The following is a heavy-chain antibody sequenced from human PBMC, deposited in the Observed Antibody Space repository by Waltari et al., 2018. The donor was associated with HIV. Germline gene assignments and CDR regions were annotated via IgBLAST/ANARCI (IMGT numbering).Heavy chain of an antibody. J-gene: IGHJ2*01. CDR3: ARRYGYSSSQYFDL. V-gene: IGHV4-39*01. CDR2: IYYSGST. Sequence: QLQLQESGPGLVKPSETLSLTCTVSGGSISSSSYYWGWIRQPPGKGLEWIGSIYYSGSTYSTPALKGRVTISVDTSKNQFSLKLSSVTAADTAVYYCARRYGYSSSQYFDLWGRGTLVTVSS. CDR1: GGSISSSSYY. D-gene: IGHD6-6*01.